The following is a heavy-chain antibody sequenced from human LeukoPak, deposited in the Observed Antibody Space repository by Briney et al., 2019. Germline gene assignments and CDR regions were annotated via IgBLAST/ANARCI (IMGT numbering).Heavy chain of an antibody. CDR1: GLTVSSNY. CDR3: ARGYSSTLFDY. J-gene: IGHJ4*02. D-gene: IGHD2-2*01. CDR2: IYSAGDT. Sequence: GGSLRLSCAASGLTVSSNYMSWVRQAPGKGLEWVSVIYSAGDTSYAASVKGRFTISRDNSKNTLYLQMDSLRAEDTAVYYCARGYSSTLFDYWGQGTLVAVSS. V-gene: IGHV3-53*01.